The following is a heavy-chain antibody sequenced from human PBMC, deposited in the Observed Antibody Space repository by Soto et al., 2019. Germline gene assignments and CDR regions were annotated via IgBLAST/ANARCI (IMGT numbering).Heavy chain of an antibody. D-gene: IGHD3-3*01. Sequence: PGGSLRLSCAASGFTFTNYGMHWVRQAPGKGLEWVAVIWYDGSNKFYVDSVKGRFTISRDNSKNILYLQMNSLRAEDTAVYYCARGGLGFWSGYYGPPPPAYGLDVWGQGTTVTVSS. CDR3: ARGGLGFWSGYYGPPPPAYGLDV. J-gene: IGHJ6*01. CDR1: GFTFTNYG. V-gene: IGHV3-33*01. CDR2: IWYDGSNK.